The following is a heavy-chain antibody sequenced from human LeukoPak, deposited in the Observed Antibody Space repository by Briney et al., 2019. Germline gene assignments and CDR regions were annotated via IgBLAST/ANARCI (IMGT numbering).Heavy chain of an antibody. CDR3: ARGRLARSPYFDY. CDR2: INHSGST. J-gene: IGHJ4*02. V-gene: IGHV4-34*01. D-gene: IGHD6-19*01. CDR1: GGSFSGFY. Sequence: PSETLSLTCAVYGGSFSGFYWSWIRQPPGKGLEWIGDINHSGSTNYNPSLKSRVTISVETSKNQFSLNLSSVTAADTAVYYCARGRLARSPYFDYWGQGTLVTVSS.